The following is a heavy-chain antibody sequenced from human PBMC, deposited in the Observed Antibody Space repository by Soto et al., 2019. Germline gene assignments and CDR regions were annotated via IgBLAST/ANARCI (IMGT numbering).Heavy chain of an antibody. CDR1: GGTFSSYA. Sequence: QVQLVQSGAEVKKPGSSVKVSCKASGGTFSSYAISWVRQASGQGLEWMGGIIPIFGTANYAQKFQGRVTITADESTSTAYMELSRLRSEDTSVYDCARGTTVTYDSVVDYWGQGTLVTVSS. D-gene: IGHD4-17*01. CDR3: ARGTTVTYDSVVDY. V-gene: IGHV1-69*01. CDR2: IIPIFGTA. J-gene: IGHJ4*02.